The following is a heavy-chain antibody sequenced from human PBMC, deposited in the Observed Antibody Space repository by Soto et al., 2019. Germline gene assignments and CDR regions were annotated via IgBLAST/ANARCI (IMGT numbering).Heavy chain of an antibody. CDR2: IKSNTDGGTT. J-gene: IGHJ4*02. V-gene: IGHV3-15*01. CDR3: TTDFLVLTVILDY. CDR1: GFTFSNAW. Sequence: EVQLVESGGGLVQPGGSLRLSCAASGFTFSNAWMSWVRQAPGKGLEWVGRIKSNTDGGTTDYAAPVKDRFSISRDDSKNTLYLQMNSLKTEDTAVYYCTTDFLVLTVILDYWGQGTLVTVSS. D-gene: IGHD2-21*02.